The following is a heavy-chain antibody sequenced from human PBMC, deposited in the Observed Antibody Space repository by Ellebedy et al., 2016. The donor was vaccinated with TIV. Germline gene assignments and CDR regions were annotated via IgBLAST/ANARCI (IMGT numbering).Heavy chain of an antibody. CDR1: GYSFTSNY. CDR3: ARETNVIMSGLHQGALDI. J-gene: IGHJ3*02. CDR2: INPIGGST. D-gene: IGHD3-3*01. Sequence: ASVKVSCKASGYSFTSNYIHWVRQAPGQGLEWMGIINPIGGSTRYAQNFLDRVTLTRDTSTSTLFMELSSLKSEDTAVYYCARETNVIMSGLHQGALDIWGEGTMVSVSS. V-gene: IGHV1-46*01.